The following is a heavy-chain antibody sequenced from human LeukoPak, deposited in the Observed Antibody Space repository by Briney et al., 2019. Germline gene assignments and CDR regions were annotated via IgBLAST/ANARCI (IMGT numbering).Heavy chain of an antibody. Sequence: SETLSLTCTVSGGSISSGSYYWSWIRQPAGKGLEWIGRIYTSGSTNYNPSLKRRVTISVDTSRNQFALKLSPVTAADTAVYYCARAGGYCSSTSCYGFRFDPWGQGTLVTVSS. CDR1: GGSISSGSYY. CDR2: IYTSGST. J-gene: IGHJ5*02. V-gene: IGHV4-61*02. CDR3: ARAGGYCSSTSCYGFRFDP. D-gene: IGHD2-2*01.